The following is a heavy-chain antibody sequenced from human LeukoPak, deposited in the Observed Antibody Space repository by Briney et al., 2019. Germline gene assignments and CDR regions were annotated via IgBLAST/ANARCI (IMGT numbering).Heavy chain of an antibody. CDR1: GGSISSYY. CDR3: ARDRGRDMDV. D-gene: IGHD2-15*01. CDR2: VFHSGST. J-gene: IGHJ6*02. V-gene: IGHV4-59*12. Sequence: SGTLSLTCTVSGGSISSYYWSWIRQPPGKGLEWIGCVFHSGSTLYNPSLKTRITMSVDRSKNQFSMKLSSVTAADTAVYYCARDRGRDMDVWGQGTTVTVSS.